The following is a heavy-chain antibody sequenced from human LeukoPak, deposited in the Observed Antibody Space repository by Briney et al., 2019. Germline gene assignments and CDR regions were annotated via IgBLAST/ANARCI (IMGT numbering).Heavy chain of an antibody. Sequence: GGSLRLSCAASGITVSSNYTSWVRQAPGKGLEWVSVIYSGGDTYYTDSAKGRFIISRDNSQNTVYLQMNSLRAEDTAVYYCARYNFYGGTPFDCWGQGTLVSVSS. V-gene: IGHV3-66*01. CDR3: ARYNFYGGTPFDC. D-gene: IGHD4-23*01. CDR1: GITVSSNY. CDR2: IYSGGDT. J-gene: IGHJ4*02.